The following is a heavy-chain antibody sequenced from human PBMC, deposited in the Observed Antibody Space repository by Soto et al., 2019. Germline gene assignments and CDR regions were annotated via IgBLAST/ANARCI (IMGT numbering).Heavy chain of an antibody. V-gene: IGHV1-69*02. Sequence: QVQLVQSGASVKKTGSSVKVSCKDSGGTFSTYSMFWVRQAPGQGLEWMGRIIPMLGIRNYAQRFQDRVTITADKPTATAHMELSSLRSEDTALYYCTIGSWSGEVFDIWGQGTMVTVSS. CDR2: IIPMLGIR. D-gene: IGHD2-21*01. J-gene: IGHJ3*02. CDR3: TIGSWSGEVFDI. CDR1: GGTFSTYS.